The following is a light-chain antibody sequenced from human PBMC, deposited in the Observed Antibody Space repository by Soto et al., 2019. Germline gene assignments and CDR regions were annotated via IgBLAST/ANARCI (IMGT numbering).Light chain of an antibody. CDR1: QNVKTY. V-gene: IGKV3-11*01. CDR2: DAS. J-gene: IGKJ1*01. Sequence: DIVLTQSPATLSLSPGEGATLSCRASQNVKTYLAWYQQKPGQAPKLLIYDASNRATGIPARFSGSGSGTDFTLTISSLEPEDFAVYYCQQRSNCPVTFGLGTTV. CDR3: QQRSNCPVT.